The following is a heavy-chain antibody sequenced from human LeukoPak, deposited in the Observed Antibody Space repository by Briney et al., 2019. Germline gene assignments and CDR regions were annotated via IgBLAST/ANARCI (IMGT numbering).Heavy chain of an antibody. D-gene: IGHD3-16*01. V-gene: IGHV1-8*01. J-gene: IGHJ5*02. CDR2: MNTNRGNT. CDR1: VYTFTIYA. CDR3: ARRRPPMIGNWFDP. Sequence: ASVKVSCKASVYTFTIYAINWVRQATGQGLEWMGWMNTNRGNTGYAQKFQGRVTMTRNTSISTAYMELSSQRSGDTVVYYCARRRPPMIGNWFDPWGQGTLVTVSS.